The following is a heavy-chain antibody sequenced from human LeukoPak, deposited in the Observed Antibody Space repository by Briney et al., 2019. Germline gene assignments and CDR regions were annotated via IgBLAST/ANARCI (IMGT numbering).Heavy chain of an antibody. D-gene: IGHD3-16*02. J-gene: IGHJ4*02. CDR3: ARVAWIPIGGVIVTAFDY. V-gene: IGHV4-4*02. CDR1: GGSISGDSW. Sequence: SGTLSLTCAVSGGSISGDSWWSWVRQSPGKGLEWIGEIHHSGDTDYNSSLKSRVTISLDKSKTQFSLTLNSVTAADTAVYYCARVAWIPIGGVIVTAFDYWGQGTLVTVSS. CDR2: IHHSGDT.